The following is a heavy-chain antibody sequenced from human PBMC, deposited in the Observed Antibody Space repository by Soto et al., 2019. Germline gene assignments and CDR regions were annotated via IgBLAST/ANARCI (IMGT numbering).Heavy chain of an antibody. J-gene: IGHJ4*02. CDR1: GFTFSSYA. Sequence: EVQLLESGGGLVQPGGSLRLSCAASGFTFSSYAMRWVRQAPGKGLEWVSAISGSGDSTYYADSVKGRFTTSRDNAKTTLYLQMNGLRAEDTAVYYCARRGSGGYCDYWGQGTLVTVSS. V-gene: IGHV3-23*01. CDR2: ISGSGDST. CDR3: ARRGSGGYCDY. D-gene: IGHD6-19*01.